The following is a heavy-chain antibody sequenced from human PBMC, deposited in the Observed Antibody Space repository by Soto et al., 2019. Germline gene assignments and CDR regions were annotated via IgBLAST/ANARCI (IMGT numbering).Heavy chain of an antibody. Sequence: SVKVSCKASGGTFSSYAISWVRQARGQRLEWIGWMVVDSGNTNYAQKFQERVTITRDMSTSTAYMELSSLRSEDTAVYYCAADRVRNWFDPGGQGTLVTVSS. CDR3: AADRVRNWFDP. V-gene: IGHV1-58*02. CDR2: MVVDSGNT. D-gene: IGHD3-10*01. J-gene: IGHJ5*02. CDR1: GGTFSSYA.